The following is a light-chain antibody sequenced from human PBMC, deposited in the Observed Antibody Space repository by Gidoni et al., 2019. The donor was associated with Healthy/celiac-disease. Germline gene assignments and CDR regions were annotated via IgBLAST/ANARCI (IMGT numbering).Light chain of an antibody. CDR2: RNN. Sequence: HSVLPQPPSASGTPGPRVTISCSGTSSNIGSNYVYWYQQLPGPAPKLLSYRNNQRPSGVPDRFSGSKSGTSASLAISGLRSEDEADYYCAAWDDSLSGPNWVFGGGTKLTVL. CDR3: AAWDDSLSGPNWV. CDR1: SSNIGSNY. V-gene: IGLV1-47*01. J-gene: IGLJ3*02.